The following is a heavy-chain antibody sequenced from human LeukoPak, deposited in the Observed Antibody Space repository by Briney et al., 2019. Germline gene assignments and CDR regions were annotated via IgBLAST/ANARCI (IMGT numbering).Heavy chain of an antibody. D-gene: IGHD3-10*01. Sequence: SRTLSLTCAISGVTVSSNSAAWSWIRQSPWRGLEWLGWTYYRSKWYNDYAVSVKSRITIHPDTSKNQFTLQLNSVTPEDTAVYYCARERSSMVRGAGDTFYVWGQGTRVTVSS. CDR2: TYYRSKWYN. V-gene: IGHV6-1*01. J-gene: IGHJ3*01. CDR1: GVTVSSNSAA. CDR3: ARERSSMVRGAGDTFYV.